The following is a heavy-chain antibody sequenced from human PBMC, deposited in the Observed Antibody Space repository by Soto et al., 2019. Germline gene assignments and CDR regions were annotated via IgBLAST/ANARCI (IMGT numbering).Heavy chain of an antibody. V-gene: IGHV3-33*01. CDR3: ARDRKSSSYYFDY. J-gene: IGHJ4*02. CDR2: IWYDGSNK. D-gene: IGHD6-13*01. Sequence: LRLSCAASGFTFSSYGMHWVRQAPGKGLEWVAVIWYDGSNKYYADSVKGRFTISRDNSKNTLYLQMNSLRAEDTAVYYCARDRKSSSYYFDYWGQGTLVTVSS. CDR1: GFTFSSYG.